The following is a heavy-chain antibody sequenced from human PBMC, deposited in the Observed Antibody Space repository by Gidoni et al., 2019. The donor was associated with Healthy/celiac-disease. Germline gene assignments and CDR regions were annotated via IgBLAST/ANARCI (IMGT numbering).Heavy chain of an antibody. CDR3: ARSEEWLVLGYFDY. CDR2: IHPSGGST. J-gene: IGHJ4*02. Sequence: QVQLVQSGAEVKKPGASVKVSCKASGDTFTNDYIHWVRQAPGQGLEWMGLIHPSGGSTSYAQKFQGRVTMTRDTSTSTVYMDLSSLRSEDTAVYYCARSEEWLVLGYFDYWGRGTLVTVSS. CDR1: GDTFTNDY. D-gene: IGHD6-19*01. V-gene: IGHV1-46*01.